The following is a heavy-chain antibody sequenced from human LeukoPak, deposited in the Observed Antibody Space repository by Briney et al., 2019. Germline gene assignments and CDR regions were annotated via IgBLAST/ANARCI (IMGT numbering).Heavy chain of an antibody. Sequence: GGSLRLSCAASGFTFSTYGMNWVRQAPGKGLEWVSGVSPSGDITYYADSVKGRFTISRDNSKNTVYLQMNNVRAEDTAVYYCAKDGAWLRFDDWGQGTLVTVSS. CDR1: GFTFSTYG. CDR3: AKDGAWLRFDD. CDR2: VSPSGDIT. V-gene: IGHV3-23*01. J-gene: IGHJ4*02. D-gene: IGHD5-12*01.